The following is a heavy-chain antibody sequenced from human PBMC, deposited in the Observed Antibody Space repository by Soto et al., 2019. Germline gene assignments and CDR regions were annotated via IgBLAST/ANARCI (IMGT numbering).Heavy chain of an antibody. CDR3: ARGDLSGSSGFYHYYYYGMDV. V-gene: IGHV1-8*01. J-gene: IGHJ6*02. CDR1: GYNFTSYD. D-gene: IGHD6-25*01. Sequence: ASVKVSCKASGYNFTSYDINWVRQATGQGLEWMGWMNPNSGNTGYAQKFQGRVTMTRNTSISTAYMELSSLRSEDTAVYYCARGDLSGSSGFYHYYYYGMDVWGQGTTVTVSS. CDR2: MNPNSGNT.